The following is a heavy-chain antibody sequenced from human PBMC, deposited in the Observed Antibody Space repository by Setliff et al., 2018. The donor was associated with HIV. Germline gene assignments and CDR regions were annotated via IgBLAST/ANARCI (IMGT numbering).Heavy chain of an antibody. CDR3: AGDNGANGGPGWLGP. J-gene: IGHJ5*02. CDR1: GGSITSGIYS. V-gene: IGHV4-30-2*01. Sequence: TLSLTCTVSGGSITSGIYSWSWIRQPPGKGLEWIGYVYQSGSTYYKPSLKSRVTMSVDRSQNQFSLKIDSVTAADTAVYFCAGDNGANGGPGWLGPWGQGILVTAPQ. CDR2: VYQSGST. D-gene: IGHD2-8*01.